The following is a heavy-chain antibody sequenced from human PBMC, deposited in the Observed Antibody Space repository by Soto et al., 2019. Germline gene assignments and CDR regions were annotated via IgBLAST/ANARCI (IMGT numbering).Heavy chain of an antibody. V-gene: IGHV3-30-3*01. CDR2: ISYDGSNK. J-gene: IGHJ4*02. CDR3: ASSDAVLAGPVAN. CDR1: GFTFSSYA. Sequence: TGGSLSLSCASSGFTFSSYAMHSVRQAPGKGLEWVAVISYDGSNKYYADSVKGRFTISRDNSKNTLYLQMNSLRVEDTAVYYCASSDAVLAGPVANGGQGPLVNVSS. D-gene: IGHD2-2*01.